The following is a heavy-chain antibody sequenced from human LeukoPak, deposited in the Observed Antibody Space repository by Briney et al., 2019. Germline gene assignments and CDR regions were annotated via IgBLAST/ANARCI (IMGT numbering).Heavy chain of an antibody. CDR1: GYTLTDYY. V-gene: IGHV1-2*02. CDR2: INPSSGAT. CDR3: AREANSWYHS. J-gene: IGHJ4*02. D-gene: IGHD2/OR15-2a*01. Sequence: ASVKVSCKASGYTLTDYYMHWVRQAPGQGLEWVAWINPSSGATTYAQKFQGRVTLTKDTFINTAYMELSRLTSDDTAMYYCAREANSWYHSWGQGTLVTVSS.